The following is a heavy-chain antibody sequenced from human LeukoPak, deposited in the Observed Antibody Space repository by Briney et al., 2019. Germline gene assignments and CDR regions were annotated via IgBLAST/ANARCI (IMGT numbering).Heavy chain of an antibody. J-gene: IGHJ4*02. CDR2: IDPSDSYT. CDR1: GYSFTSYW. CDR3: ARLKTGSGSYYPPEY. Sequence: GESLQISCKGSGYSFTSYWISWVRQMPGKGLEWMGRIDPSDSYTNYSPSFQGHVTISADKSISTAYLQWSSLKASDTAMYYCARLKTGSGSYYPPEYWGQGTLVTVSS. D-gene: IGHD3-10*01. V-gene: IGHV5-10-1*01.